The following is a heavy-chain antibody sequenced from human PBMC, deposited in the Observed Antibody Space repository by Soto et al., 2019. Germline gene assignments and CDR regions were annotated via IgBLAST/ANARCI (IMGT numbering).Heavy chain of an antibody. Sequence: PXVSLSLSCAASGLTFSSYCVHWVRQAPGKGLEWVAVIWYDGSNKYYADSVKGRFTISRDNSKNTLYLQMNSLRAEDTAVYYCARAKHGMDVWGQGTTVTVSS. CDR1: GLTFSSYC. CDR3: ARAKHGMDV. J-gene: IGHJ6*02. V-gene: IGHV3-33*01. CDR2: IWYDGSNK.